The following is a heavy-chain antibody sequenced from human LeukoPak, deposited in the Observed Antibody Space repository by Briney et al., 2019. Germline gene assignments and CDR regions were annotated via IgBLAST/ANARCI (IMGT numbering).Heavy chain of an antibody. D-gene: IGHD2-2*01. J-gene: IGHJ6*03. CDR1: GGSFSGYY. Sequence: SETLSLTCAVYGGSFSGYYWSWIRQPPGKGLEWIGEINHSGSTNYNPSLKSRVTISVDTSKNQFSLKLSSVTAADTAVYYCASSTQADYYYYYMDVWGKGTTVTISS. V-gene: IGHV4-34*01. CDR3: ASSTQADYYYYYMDV. CDR2: INHSGST.